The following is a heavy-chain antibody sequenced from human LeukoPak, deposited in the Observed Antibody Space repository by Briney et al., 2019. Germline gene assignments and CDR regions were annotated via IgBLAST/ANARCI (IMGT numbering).Heavy chain of an antibody. CDR1: GFTFSSYA. D-gene: IGHD4-17*01. Sequence: GGSLRLSCAASGFTFSSYAMSWVRQAPGKGLEWVSTITSSGGSTYYADSVKGRFTISRDNSKNTLYLQMNSLRAEDTAVYYCAKVPSFDYGDYLDYWGQGTLVTVSS. V-gene: IGHV3-23*01. J-gene: IGHJ4*02. CDR3: AKVPSFDYGDYLDY. CDR2: ITSSGGST.